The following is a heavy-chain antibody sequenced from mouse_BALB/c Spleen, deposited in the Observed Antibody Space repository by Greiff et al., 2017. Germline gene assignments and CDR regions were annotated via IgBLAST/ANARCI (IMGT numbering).Heavy chain of an antibody. CDR1: GYAFSSYW. CDR2: IYPGDGDT. Sequence: VKLQESGAELVRPGSSVKISCKASGYAFSSYWMNWVKQRPGQGLEWIGQIYPGDGDTNYNGKFKGKATLTADKSSSTAYMQLSSLTSEDSAVYFCARSNYRYDWYFDVWGAGTTVTVSS. V-gene: IGHV1-80*01. J-gene: IGHJ1*01. CDR3: ARSNYRYDWYFDV. D-gene: IGHD2-14*01.